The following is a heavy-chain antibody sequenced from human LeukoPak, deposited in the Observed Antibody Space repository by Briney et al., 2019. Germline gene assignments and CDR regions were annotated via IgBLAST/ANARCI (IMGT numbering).Heavy chain of an antibody. J-gene: IGHJ3*02. V-gene: IGHV3-23*01. D-gene: IGHD2-15*01. CDR1: GFTLSTYA. CDR3: TRDTLFCSGGYCYHDI. Sequence: GGSLRLSCAASGFTLSTYAMTWVRQAPGKGLEWVSGISASGGSTYYVDSVKGRFTISRDNSENTLYLQMNSLRAEDTAVYYCTRDTLFCSGGYCYHDIWGQGTMVTVSS. CDR2: ISASGGST.